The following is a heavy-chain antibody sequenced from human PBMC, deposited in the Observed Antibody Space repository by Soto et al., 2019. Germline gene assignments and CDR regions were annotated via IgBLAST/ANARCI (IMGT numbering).Heavy chain of an antibody. J-gene: IGHJ4*02. D-gene: IGHD5-18*01. CDR1: GFTLSNYG. V-gene: IGHV3-30*18. CDR2: ISHDGSNT. Sequence: QVQLVKSGGNVVQPGRSLRLSCAASGFTLSNYGMHWVRQAPGKGLEWLAFISHDGSNTYYADSVKGRFTISRDNSKNTLYLQMNSLRAEDTAVFYCAKEPKIQLWLHYFDYWGQGTLVTVSS. CDR3: AKEPKIQLWLHYFDY.